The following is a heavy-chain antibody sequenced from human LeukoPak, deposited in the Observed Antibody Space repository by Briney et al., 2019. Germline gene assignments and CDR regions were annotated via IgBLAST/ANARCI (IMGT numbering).Heavy chain of an antibody. Sequence: LGTLCLTCTVSGVSTSRYYRSWIRPPPGKGLGWIVYNYNSGSTNYNPTLQNRVPISVDTYQTQFSLKLSSVTAADTAVYYCARMGGVCYECKDWFDPWGQGTLVTVSS. CDR2: NYNSGST. J-gene: IGHJ5*02. V-gene: IGHV4-59*01. CDR3: ARMGGVCYECKDWFDP. D-gene: IGHD2-8*01. CDR1: GVSTSRYY.